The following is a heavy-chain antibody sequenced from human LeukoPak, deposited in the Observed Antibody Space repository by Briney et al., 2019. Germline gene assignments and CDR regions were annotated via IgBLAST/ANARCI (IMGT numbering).Heavy chain of an antibody. Sequence: VASVKVSCKASGYTFTGYYMHWVRQAPGQGLEWMGWINPNSGGTNYAQKFQGWVTMTRDTSISTAYMELSRLRSDDTAVYYCARSPGSEAAAGTYDYWGQGTLVTVSS. D-gene: IGHD6-13*01. CDR3: ARSPGSEAAAGTYDY. J-gene: IGHJ4*02. CDR2: INPNSGGT. CDR1: GYTFTGYY. V-gene: IGHV1-2*04.